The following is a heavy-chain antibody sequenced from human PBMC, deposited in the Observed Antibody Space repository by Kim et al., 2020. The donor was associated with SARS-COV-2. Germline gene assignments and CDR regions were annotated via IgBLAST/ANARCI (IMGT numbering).Heavy chain of an antibody. CDR1: GFLFEEYA. D-gene: IGHD3-3*01. J-gene: IGHJ3*01. CDR2: INWNNVD. V-gene: IGHV3-9*01. CDR3: VQDLRAPAPVRLIPDTSFVFDE. Sequence: GGSLRLSCVASGFLFEEYAMHWVRQPPGKGLEWVSSINWNNVDAYADAVKGRCTISRANAKNALFLQMNSMRPEDTALYYCVQDLRAPAPVRLIPDTSFVFDEWGQGTMVTVSS.